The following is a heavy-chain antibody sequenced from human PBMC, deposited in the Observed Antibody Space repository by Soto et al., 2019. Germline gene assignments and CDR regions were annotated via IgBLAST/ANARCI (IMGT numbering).Heavy chain of an antibody. J-gene: IGHJ5*02. CDR2: IYYIGST. D-gene: IGHD6-19*01. CDR3: ARHKYSGGWPEFDP. CDR1: GGSISSSRYY. Sequence: SETLSLTCTVSGGSISSSRYYWGWIRQPPGKGMEWIGSIYYIGSTYYNPSLKSPVSMSVETSKNQFSLRLSSGTAADTAVYFCARHKYSGGWPEFDPFGPG. V-gene: IGHV4-39*01.